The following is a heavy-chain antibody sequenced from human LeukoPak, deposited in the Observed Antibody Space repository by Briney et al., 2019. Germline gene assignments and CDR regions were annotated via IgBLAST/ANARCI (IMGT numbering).Heavy chain of an antibody. V-gene: IGHV1-2*06. Sequence: ASVKVSRKASGYTFTGYYMHWVRQAPGQGLEWMGRINPNSGGTNYAQKFQGRVTMTRDTSISTAYMELSRLRSDDTAVYYCARRVYCSSTSCYALSFDYWGQGTLVTVSS. CDR1: GYTFTGYY. J-gene: IGHJ4*02. D-gene: IGHD2-2*01. CDR3: ARRVYCSSTSCYALSFDY. CDR2: INPNSGGT.